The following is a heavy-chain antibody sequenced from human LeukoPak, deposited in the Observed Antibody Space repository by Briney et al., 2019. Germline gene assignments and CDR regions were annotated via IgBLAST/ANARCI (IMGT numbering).Heavy chain of an antibody. V-gene: IGHV3-21*01. Sequence: GGSLRLSCAASGFPFSNYSMNWVRQTPGKGLEWVSSITSRSSYILYAHSVKGRFTISRDNAKNSLYLQMNSLRAEDTAVYYCARAGLRSGNYYYYMDVWGKGTTVTVSS. CDR1: GFPFSNYS. D-gene: IGHD1-1*01. J-gene: IGHJ6*03. CDR2: ITSRSSYI. CDR3: ARAGLRSGNYYYYMDV.